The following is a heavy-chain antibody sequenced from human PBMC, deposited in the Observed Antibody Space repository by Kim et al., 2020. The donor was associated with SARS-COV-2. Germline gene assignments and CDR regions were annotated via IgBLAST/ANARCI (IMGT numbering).Heavy chain of an antibody. CDR1: GGSFSGYY. D-gene: IGHD6-13*01. J-gene: IGHJ4*02. Sequence: SETLSLTCAVYGGSFSGYYWSWIRQPPGKGLEWIGEINHSGSTNYNPSLKSRVTISVDTSKNQFSLKLSSLTAADTAVYYCARVGRSGSYSSSWRHLDYWGQGTLVTVSS. V-gene: IGHV4-34*01. CDR3: ARVGRSGSYSSSWRHLDY. CDR2: INHSGST.